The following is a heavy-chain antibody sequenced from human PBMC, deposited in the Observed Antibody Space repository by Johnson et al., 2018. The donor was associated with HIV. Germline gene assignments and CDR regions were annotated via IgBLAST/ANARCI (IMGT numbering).Heavy chain of an antibody. Sequence: QVQLVESGGGLVKPGGSLRLSCAASGITFSDYYMSLIRQAPGKGLEWVSYISSSGNTIYYADSVKGRVTISRDNAKKSLYLQMNSLRAEDTAVYYCARDKGRGAFDIWGQGTMVTVSS. J-gene: IGHJ3*02. CDR1: GITFSDYY. CDR2: ISSSGNTI. D-gene: IGHD3-10*01. V-gene: IGHV3-11*04. CDR3: ARDKGRGAFDI.